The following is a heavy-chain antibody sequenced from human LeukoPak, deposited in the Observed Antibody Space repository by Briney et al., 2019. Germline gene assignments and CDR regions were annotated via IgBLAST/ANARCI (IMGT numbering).Heavy chain of an antibody. CDR2: ISPDGRNI. J-gene: IGHJ4*02. Sequence: GGSLRLSCAASGFTLSDYWMNWVRQVPGKGPVWVSHISPDGRNIAYADSVKGRFTISGDSAKNTLYLQMNSLRVEDTAVYYCVRDGGGTTPYDCWGQGSLVTVSS. V-gene: IGHV3-74*01. CDR3: VRDGGGTTPYDC. CDR1: GFTLSDYW. D-gene: IGHD1-7*01.